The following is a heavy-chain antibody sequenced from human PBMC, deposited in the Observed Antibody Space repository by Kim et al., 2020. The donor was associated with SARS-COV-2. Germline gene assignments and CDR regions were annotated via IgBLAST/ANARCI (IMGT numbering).Heavy chain of an antibody. J-gene: IGHJ4*02. D-gene: IGHD2-15*01. V-gene: IGHV3-30*02. Sequence: VEGLFTISRDNSKNTLYLQMNNLRAEDTALYYCVKEAAFTTVVVDYYFDFWGQGTLVTVSS. CDR3: VKEAAFTTVVVDYYFDF.